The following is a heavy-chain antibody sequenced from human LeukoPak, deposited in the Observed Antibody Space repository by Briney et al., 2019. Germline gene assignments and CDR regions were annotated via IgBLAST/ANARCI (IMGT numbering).Heavy chain of an antibody. Sequence: PGRSLRLSCAASGFTFSDYYMSWIRQAPGKGLEWLSYISGSGSFIYYADSVKGQFTISRDNAKNSLYLQMNSLRVEDTAVYYCARARGLWFGELSPDYWGQGTLVTVSS. V-gene: IGHV3-11*04. CDR3: ARARGLWFGELSPDY. CDR2: ISGSGSFI. J-gene: IGHJ4*02. D-gene: IGHD3-10*01. CDR1: GFTFSDYY.